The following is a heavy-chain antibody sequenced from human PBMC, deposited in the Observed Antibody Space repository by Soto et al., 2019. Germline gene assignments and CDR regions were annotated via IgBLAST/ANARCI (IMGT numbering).Heavy chain of an antibody. V-gene: IGHV3-48*01. CDR2: ISSSSCAI. Sequence: GGSLRLSCAASGFTFSSYSMNWVRQAPGKGLEWVSYISSSSCAIYYADSVKGRFTISRDNAKNSLYLQMNSLRAEDTAVYYCARDFTYYYDSSGYYYRGYYFDYWGQGT. CDR1: GFTFSSYS. J-gene: IGHJ4*02. CDR3: ARDFTYYYDSSGYYYRGYYFDY. D-gene: IGHD3-22*01.